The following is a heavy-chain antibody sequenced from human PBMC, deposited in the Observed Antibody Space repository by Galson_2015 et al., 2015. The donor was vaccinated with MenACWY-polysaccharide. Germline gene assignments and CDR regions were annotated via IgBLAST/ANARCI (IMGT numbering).Heavy chain of an antibody. D-gene: IGHD2-2*01. CDR1: GESFSNYY. CDR3: ARPGYCSSTICTGHMDV. J-gene: IGHJ6*02. V-gene: IGHV4-34*01. CDR2: IDFRGKT. Sequence: ETLSLTCAVYGESFSNYYWNWIRQAPGKGLEWIGEIDFRGKTRYNPSLKSRVTISVDTSKNQFSLHVRSVTAADTAVYFCARPGYCSSTICTGHMDVWGQGTTVTVSS.